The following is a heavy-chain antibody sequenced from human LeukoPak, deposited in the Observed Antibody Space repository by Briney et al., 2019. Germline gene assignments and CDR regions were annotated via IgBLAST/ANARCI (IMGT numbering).Heavy chain of an antibody. CDR3: ARDAMCGGDCYSSYYFDY. Sequence: SVKVSCKASGGTFSSYAISWVRQAPGQGLEWMGGIIPIFGTANYAQKFQGRVTITADKSTSTAYMELSSLRSEDTAVYYCARDAMCGGDCYSSYYFDYWGQGTLVTVSS. D-gene: IGHD2-21*02. CDR2: IIPIFGTA. V-gene: IGHV1-69*06. CDR1: GGTFSSYA. J-gene: IGHJ4*02.